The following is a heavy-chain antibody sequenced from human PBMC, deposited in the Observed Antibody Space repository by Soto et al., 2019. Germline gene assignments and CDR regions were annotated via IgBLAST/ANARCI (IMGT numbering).Heavy chain of an antibody. J-gene: IGHJ5*02. CDR2: IYYSGST. Sequence: QVQLQESGPGLVKPSQTLSLTCTVSGGSISSGDYYWSWIRQPPGKGLEWTGYIYYSGSTHYNPSLKSRVTISVDTSKNQCSLKLSSVTAEDTAVYYCARERPDGARLDPWGQGTLVTVSS. V-gene: IGHV4-30-4*01. D-gene: IGHD6-6*01. CDR3: ARERPDGARLDP. CDR1: GGSISSGDYY.